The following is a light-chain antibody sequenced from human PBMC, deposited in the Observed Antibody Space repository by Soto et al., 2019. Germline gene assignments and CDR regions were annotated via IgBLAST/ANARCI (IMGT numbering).Light chain of an antibody. CDR2: EVD. J-gene: IGLJ3*02. CDR3: SSYAGSRGV. CDR1: TSDVGIYNL. Sequence: QSTLTQPASVSGSPGQSITISCSGTTSDVGIYNLVSWYQQHPGKAPKLVIYEVDKRPSGVSNRFSGSRSGNTASLTISGLQSEDEADYYCSSYAGSRGVFGGGTQLTVL. V-gene: IGLV2-23*02.